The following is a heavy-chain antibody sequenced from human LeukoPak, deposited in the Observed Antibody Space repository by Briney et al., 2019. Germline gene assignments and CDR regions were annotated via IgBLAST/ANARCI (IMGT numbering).Heavy chain of an antibody. V-gene: IGHV3-23*01. J-gene: IGHJ4*02. CDR3: AKGTGTRGLRVVVPAAIGY. Sequence: GGSLRLSCAASGFTFSSYAMSWVRQAPGKGLEWVSAISGSDGSTYYADSVKGRFTISRDNSKNTLYLQTNSLRAEDTAVYYCAKGTGTRGLRVVVPAAIGYWGQGTLVTVSS. CDR1: GFTFSSYA. CDR2: ISGSDGST. D-gene: IGHD2-2*01.